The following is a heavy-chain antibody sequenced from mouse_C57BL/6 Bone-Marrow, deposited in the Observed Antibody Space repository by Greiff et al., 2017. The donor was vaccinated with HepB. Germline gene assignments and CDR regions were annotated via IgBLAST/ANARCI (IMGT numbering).Heavy chain of an antibody. D-gene: IGHD1-1*01. CDR3: ARDKKYYGSRFAY. CDR1: GFTFSSYA. Sequence: EVQWVESGGGLVKPGGSLKLSCAASGFTFSSYAMSWVRQTPEKRLEWVATISDGGSYTYYPDNVKGRFTISRDNAKNNLYLQMSHLKSEDTAMYYCARDKKYYGSRFAYWGQGTLVTVSA. CDR2: ISDGGSYT. V-gene: IGHV5-4*01. J-gene: IGHJ3*01.